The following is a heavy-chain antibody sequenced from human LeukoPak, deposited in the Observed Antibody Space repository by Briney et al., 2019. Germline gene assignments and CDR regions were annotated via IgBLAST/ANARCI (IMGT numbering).Heavy chain of an antibody. D-gene: IGHD6-19*01. J-gene: IGHJ4*02. CDR1: GLAFSAYK. CDR3: ARDIAVAGSRRFDY. Sequence: PGGSMRLSCAASGLAFSAYKMHWVRQAPGKGLEWVAVISYDGSNKYYADSVKGRFTISRDNSKNTLYLQMNSLRAEDTAVYYCARDIAVAGSRRFDYWGQGTLVTVSS. V-gene: IGHV3-30-3*01. CDR2: ISYDGSNK.